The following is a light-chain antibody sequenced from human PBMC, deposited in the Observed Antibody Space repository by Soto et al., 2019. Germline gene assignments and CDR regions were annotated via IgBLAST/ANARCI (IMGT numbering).Light chain of an antibody. J-gene: IGLJ1*01. V-gene: IGLV2-11*01. CDR2: DVT. CDR3: CSYAGPSTYV. Sequence: QSALTQPRSVSGSPGQSVTISCTGSSSDVGGYNYVSWYQQYPGEVPKLLIYDVTKRPSGLPDRFSGSKSGNTASLIISGLQAEDEADYYCCSYAGPSTYVFGSGTKVTVL. CDR1: SSDVGGYNY.